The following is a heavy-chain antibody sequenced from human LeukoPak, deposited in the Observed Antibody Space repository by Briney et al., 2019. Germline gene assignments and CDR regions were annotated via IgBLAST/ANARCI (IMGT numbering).Heavy chain of an antibody. CDR2: IYYSGST. CDR3: ARYYDSSGYWSTPHFDY. CDR1: GGSISSYY. J-gene: IGHJ4*02. D-gene: IGHD3-22*01. V-gene: IGHV4-59*01. Sequence: SETLSLTCTVSGGSISSYYWSWIRQPPGKGLEWIGYIYYSGSTNYSPSFKTRVIISVDTSKNQFSLKLSSVTAADTAVYYCARYYDSSGYWSTPHFDYWGQGTLVTVSS.